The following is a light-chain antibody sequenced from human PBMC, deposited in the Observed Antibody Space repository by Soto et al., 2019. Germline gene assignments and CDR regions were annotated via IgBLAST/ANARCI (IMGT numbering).Light chain of an antibody. Sequence: IKITQSPSILYATVGDRVTITCRASQTISNWLTWYQVKPGKAPKLLMHDASSLESGVPSRFSGSASGTEFTLTISSLQPDDFATYFCQQYSTYSWTFGQGTKV. CDR1: QTISNW. CDR2: DAS. V-gene: IGKV1-5*01. CDR3: QQYSTYSWT. J-gene: IGKJ1*01.